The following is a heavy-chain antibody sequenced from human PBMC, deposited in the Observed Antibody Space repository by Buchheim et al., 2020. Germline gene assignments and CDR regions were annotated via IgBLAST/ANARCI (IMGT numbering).Heavy chain of an antibody. Sequence: QVQLQQWGAGLLKPSETLSLTCAVYGGSFSGYYWSWIRQPPGKGLEWIGEINHSGSNNYNPSLKSRVTISVDTSKNQFSLKLSSVTGADTAVYYCARGRGIRITGRTGGVDPWGQGTL. CDR3: ARGRGIRITGRTGGVDP. J-gene: IGHJ5*02. V-gene: IGHV4-34*01. CDR2: INHSGSN. CDR1: GGSFSGYY. D-gene: IGHD1-20*01.